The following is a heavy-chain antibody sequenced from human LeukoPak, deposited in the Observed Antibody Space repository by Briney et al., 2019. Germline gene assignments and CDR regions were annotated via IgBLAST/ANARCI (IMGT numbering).Heavy chain of an antibody. V-gene: IGHV1-18*01. Sequence: ASVKVSCKASGYTFTSYGISWVRQAPGQGLEWMGWISAYNGNTNYAQKLQGRVTMTTDTSTSTAYMELRSLRSDDTAVYYCARDLIVLMVYAHIGDVSYYYMDVWGKGTTVTVSS. CDR1: GYTFTSYG. J-gene: IGHJ6*03. CDR2: ISAYNGNT. CDR3: ARDLIVLMVYAHIGDVSYYYMDV. D-gene: IGHD2-8*01.